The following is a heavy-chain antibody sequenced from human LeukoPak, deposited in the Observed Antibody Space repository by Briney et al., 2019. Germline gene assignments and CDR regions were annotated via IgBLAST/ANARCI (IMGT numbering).Heavy chain of an antibody. V-gene: IGHV4-34*01. CDR3: ARVGDSGYDLDS. CDR2: INHSGST. CDR1: GGSFSGYY. Sequence: SETLSLTCAVYGGSFSGYYWSWIRQPPGKGLEWIGEINHSGSTNYNPSLKSRVTISVDTSKNQFSLKLSSVTAADTAVCYCARVGDSGYDLDSWGQGTLVTVSS. J-gene: IGHJ4*02. D-gene: IGHD5-12*01.